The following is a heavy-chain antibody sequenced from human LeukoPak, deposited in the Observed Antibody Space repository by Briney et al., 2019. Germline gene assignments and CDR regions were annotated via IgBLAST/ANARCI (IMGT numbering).Heavy chain of an antibody. J-gene: IGHJ6*02. CDR2: INHSGST. CDR3: ARFKYSSSSYYYGMDV. CDR1: GGSLSGYY. V-gene: IGHV4-34*01. Sequence: SETLSLTCAVYGGSLSGYYWRWIRQPPGKGLEWIGEINHSGSTNYNPPLKSRVTISVDTSKNQFSLKLSSVTAADTAVYYCARFKYSSSSYYYGMDVWGQGTTVTVSS. D-gene: IGHD6-6*01.